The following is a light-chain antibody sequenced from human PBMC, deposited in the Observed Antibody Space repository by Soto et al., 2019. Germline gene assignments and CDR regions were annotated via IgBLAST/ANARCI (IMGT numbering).Light chain of an antibody. V-gene: IGLV2-14*01. CDR3: SSYTSRNTLA. CDR1: SSDVGGYNV. CDR2: EVT. Sequence: QSALTQPASVSGSPGQSITISCTGTSSDVGGYNVVSWYQQHPGKAPKLMIYEVTDRPSGVSNRFSGSKSGSTASLTISGLQAEDEADYYCSSYTSRNTLAFGGGTKLTVL. J-gene: IGLJ2*01.